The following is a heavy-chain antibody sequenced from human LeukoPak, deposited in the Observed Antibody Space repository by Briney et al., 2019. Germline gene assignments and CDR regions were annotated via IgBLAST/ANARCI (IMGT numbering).Heavy chain of an antibody. CDR2: INHSGST. V-gene: IGHV4-34*01. J-gene: IGHJ4*02. D-gene: IGHD3-10*01. CDR3: ARGLHYYVSGSYYNQ. CDR1: GGSFSGYY. Sequence: SETLSLTCAVYGGSFSGYYWSWLRQPPGKGLEWIGEINHSGSTNYNPSLKSRVTISVDTSKNKFSLKLSSVTAADTAVYYCARGLHYYVSGSYYNQWGQGTLVTVSS.